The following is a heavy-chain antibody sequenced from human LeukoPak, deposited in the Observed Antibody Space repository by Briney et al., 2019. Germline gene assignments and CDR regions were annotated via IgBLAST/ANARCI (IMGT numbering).Heavy chain of an antibody. V-gene: IGHV4-61*01. CDR2: IYHSGST. CDR1: GGSVSSGSYY. J-gene: IGHJ4*02. Sequence: SETLSLTCTVSGGSVSSGSYYWSWVRQPPGKELEWIGYIYHSGSTNYNPSLKSRVTISVDTSKNQFSLKLSSVTAADTAVYYCARDQNEYYYDSSGYSLWGQGTLVTISS. CDR3: ARDQNEYYYDSSGYSL. D-gene: IGHD3-22*01.